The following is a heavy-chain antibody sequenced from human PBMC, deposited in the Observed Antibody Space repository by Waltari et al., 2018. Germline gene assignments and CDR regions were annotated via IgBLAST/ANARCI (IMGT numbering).Heavy chain of an antibody. J-gene: IGHJ6*02. V-gene: IGHV4-61*02. D-gene: IGHD3-9*01. Sequence: QVQLQESGPGLVRPSQTLSLTCTVSGGSISSGSVYWTWIRQPAGKGLEWVGHIFTSGSTKHNPSLKSRVSVSLDTSGNQFSLRLGSVTAADTAVYYCARDEARYYDIMTGGGYHGLDVWGQGTTVTVSS. CDR1: GGSISSGSVY. CDR2: IFTSGST. CDR3: ARDEARYYDIMTGGGYHGLDV.